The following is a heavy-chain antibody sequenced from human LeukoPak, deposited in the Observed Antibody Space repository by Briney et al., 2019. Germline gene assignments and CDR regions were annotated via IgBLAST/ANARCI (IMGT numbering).Heavy chain of an antibody. D-gene: IGHD2-2*01. V-gene: IGHV3-30*02. J-gene: IGHJ4*02. Sequence: GGSLRLSCAASGFTFSSYGMHWVRQAPGKGLEWVAYIRYHGSNINYADSVKGRFTISRDNSKETLFLQMSSLRAEEQAVYYCAKVLTGYCGSTSCPFDSWGQGTLVTVSS. CDR1: GFTFSSYG. CDR2: IRYHGSNI. CDR3: AKVLTGYCGSTSCPFDS.